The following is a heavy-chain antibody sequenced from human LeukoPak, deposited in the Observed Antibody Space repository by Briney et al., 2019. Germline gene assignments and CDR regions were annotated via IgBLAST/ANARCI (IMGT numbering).Heavy chain of an antibody. J-gene: IGHJ5*02. Sequence: GGSLRLSCAASGFTFSDYYMSWIRQAPGKGLEWVSYIGHSGSTIYYADSVKGRFTISRDNAKNSLYLQMNSLRAEDTAVYYCARGYRVSASCLQNNCFDPWGQGTLVTVSS. CDR2: IGHSGSTI. D-gene: IGHD2-2*01. CDR3: ARGYRVSASCLQNNCFDP. CDR1: GFTFSDYY. V-gene: IGHV3-11*01.